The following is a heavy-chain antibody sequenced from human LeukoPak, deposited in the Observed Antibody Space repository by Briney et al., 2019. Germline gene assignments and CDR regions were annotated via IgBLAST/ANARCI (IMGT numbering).Heavy chain of an antibody. Sequence: ASVKVSCKASGYTFTGNYMHWVRQAPGQGLEWMGIINPSGDNTWYAQKFQGRVTLTRDMATSTDYMEVSSLRSEDTTVYYCARDNSLGDSAWWFDPWGQGTLVTVSS. D-gene: IGHD5-12*01. CDR1: GYTFTGNY. V-gene: IGHV1-46*01. J-gene: IGHJ5*02. CDR2: INPSGDNT. CDR3: ARDNSLGDSAWWFDP.